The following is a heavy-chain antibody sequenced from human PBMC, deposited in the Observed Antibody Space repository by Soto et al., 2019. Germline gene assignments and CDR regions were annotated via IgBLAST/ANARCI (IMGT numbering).Heavy chain of an antibody. J-gene: IGHJ4*02. V-gene: IGHV4-38-2*01. Sequence: SETLSLTCDVSVEPMTGGYYWGWIRQSPGKGLEWIGSIYYGGTTYYNPSLRSRLAISIDTSRNQFSLRLSSVTAADTALYYCARGWYYFDFWGQGTLVTVSS. CDR3: ARGWYYFDF. CDR1: VEPMTGGYY. D-gene: IGHD2-15*01. CDR2: IYYGGTT.